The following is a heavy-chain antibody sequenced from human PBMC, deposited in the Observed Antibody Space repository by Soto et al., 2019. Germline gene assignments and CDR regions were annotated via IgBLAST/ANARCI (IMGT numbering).Heavy chain of an antibody. CDR1: GGTSTIYT. Sequence: QVQLVQSGAEVKKPGASLRVSCETSGGTSTIYTITWVRQAPGQGLQWMGRIVPTLRITNSAQEFQGGLTTPADSSPSPAHIELTSLTSDDPAVYYCATDRYGAGRVGVHSWGQGTLVTVSS. V-gene: IGHV1-69*08. CDR3: ATDRYGAGRVGVHS. CDR2: IVPTLRIT. D-gene: IGHD1-26*01. J-gene: IGHJ5*02.